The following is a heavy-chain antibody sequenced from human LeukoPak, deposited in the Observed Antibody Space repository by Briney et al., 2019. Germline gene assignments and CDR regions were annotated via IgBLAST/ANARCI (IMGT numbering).Heavy chain of an antibody. D-gene: IGHD5-18*01. V-gene: IGHV3-30*18. CDR2: ISYDGNTK. Sequence: GGSLRLSCAASGFTFSSYGMHWVRQAPGKGLEWVAVISYDGNTKYHAASVKGRFTISRDNSKNTLYLQMHSLRAGDTAVCYCAKVPLGYGRPGWFDLWGQGTLVTVSS. J-gene: IGHJ5*02. CDR1: GFTFSSYG. CDR3: AKVPLGYGRPGWFDL.